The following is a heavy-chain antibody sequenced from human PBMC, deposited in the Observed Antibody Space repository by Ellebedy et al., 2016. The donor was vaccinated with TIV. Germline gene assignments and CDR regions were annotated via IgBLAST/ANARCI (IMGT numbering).Heavy chain of an antibody. CDR3: SIYESSAYAIDY. D-gene: IGHD3-22*01. V-gene: IGHV3-15*01. CDR1: RFTFSNAW. J-gene: IGHJ4*02. Sequence: GESLKISCTASRFTFSNAWMSSVRQAPGQGLEWVGRIKSKTDDDTTDYAAPVKGRITISRDDSKNTLFLPMNSLKTEDTAVYYCSIYESSAYAIDYWGQGTLVTVSS. CDR2: IKSKTDDDTT.